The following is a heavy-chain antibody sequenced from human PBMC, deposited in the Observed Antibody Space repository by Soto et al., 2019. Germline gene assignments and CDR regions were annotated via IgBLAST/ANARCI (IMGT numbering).Heavy chain of an antibody. D-gene: IGHD2-15*01. CDR1: GGSFSGYY. Sequence: QVQLQQWGAGLLKPSETLSLTCAVYGGSFSGYYWSWIRQPPGKGLEWIGEINHSGSTNYNPSLKSRVTISVDTSKNQFSLKLSSVTAADTAVSYCARSTLYCSGGSCYSTFDYWGQGTLVTVSS. CDR3: ARSTLYCSGGSCYSTFDY. CDR2: INHSGST. J-gene: IGHJ4*02. V-gene: IGHV4-34*01.